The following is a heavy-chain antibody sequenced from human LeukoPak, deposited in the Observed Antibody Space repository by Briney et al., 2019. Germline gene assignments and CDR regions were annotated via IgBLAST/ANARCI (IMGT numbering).Heavy chain of an antibody. V-gene: IGHV3-7*01. CDR1: GFTFSSYW. D-gene: IGHD1-1*01. Sequence: GGSLRLSCAASGFTFSSYWMSWVRQAPGKGLEWVANIKQDGSEKYYVDSVRGRFTISRDNAENSLYLQMNSLRAEDTAVYYCARGVPTGTDYFDYWGQGTLVTVSS. J-gene: IGHJ4*02. CDR3: ARGVPTGTDYFDY. CDR2: IKQDGSEK.